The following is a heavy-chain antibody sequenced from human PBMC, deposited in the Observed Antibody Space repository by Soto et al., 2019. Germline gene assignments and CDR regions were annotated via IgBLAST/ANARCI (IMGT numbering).Heavy chain of an antibody. CDR1: GYSFANYW. Sequence: GASLKISCKASGYSFANYWIGWVCQKPGKGLEWMGVIYPGYSETTYIPSFEGQVIISVNRSRGSAFLEWSRLKASATAMYQWASAGAPTDTVVYGCWGQGTQFAVAS. V-gene: IGHV5-51*01. CDR2: IYPGYSET. CDR3: ASAGAPTDTVVYGC. D-gene: IGHD5-18*01. J-gene: IGHJ4*02.